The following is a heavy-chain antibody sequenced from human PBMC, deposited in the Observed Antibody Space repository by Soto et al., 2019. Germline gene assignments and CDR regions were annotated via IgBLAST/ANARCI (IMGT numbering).Heavy chain of an antibody. CDR3: AHIGVSRWFDF. Sequence: SGPTLVNPTQTLTLTCTFSGFSLSTRGVGVGWIRQPPGKALEWLALIYWDDDKRYSPSLKTRLTITKDTSKNQVVLTMTNMDPLDTATYSCAHIGVSRWFDFWGQGTLVTVPQ. CDR2: IYWDDDK. V-gene: IGHV2-5*02. J-gene: IGHJ4*02. CDR1: GFSLSTRGVG. D-gene: IGHD6-13*01.